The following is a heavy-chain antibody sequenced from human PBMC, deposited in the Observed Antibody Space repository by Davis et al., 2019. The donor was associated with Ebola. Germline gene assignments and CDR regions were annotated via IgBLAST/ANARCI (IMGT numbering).Heavy chain of an antibody. Sequence: GESLKISCAASGFTFSNYNMNWVRQAPGKGQEWVSSITSSGSHIYYADSVKGRFTISRDNAKNSVYLQINSLRAEDTAVYYCVRESSSASHIIEYTWFDPWGQGTLVTVSS. J-gene: IGHJ5*02. CDR3: VRESSSASHIIEYTWFDP. CDR1: GFTFSNYN. V-gene: IGHV3-21*01. CDR2: ITSSGSHI. D-gene: IGHD2/OR15-2a*01.